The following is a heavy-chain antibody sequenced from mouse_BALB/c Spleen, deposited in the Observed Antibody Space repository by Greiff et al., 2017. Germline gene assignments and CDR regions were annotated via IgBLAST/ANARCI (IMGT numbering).Heavy chain of an antibody. D-gene: IGHD2-1*01. Sequence: VQLQQSGAELVKPGASVKLSCTASGFNIKDTYMHWVKQRPEQGLEWIGRIDPANGNTKYDPKFQGKATITADTSSNTAYLQLSSLTSEDTAVYYCARGGNYDDYLDYWGQGTTLTVSS. CDR1: GFNIKDTY. CDR3: ARGGNYDDYLDY. V-gene: IGHV14-3*02. J-gene: IGHJ2*01. CDR2: IDPANGNT.